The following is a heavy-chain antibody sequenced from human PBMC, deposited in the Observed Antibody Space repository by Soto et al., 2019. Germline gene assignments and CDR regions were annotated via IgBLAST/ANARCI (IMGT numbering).Heavy chain of an antibody. CDR2: INPNSGGT. V-gene: IGHV1-2*02. Sequence: ASVKVSCKASGYTFTGYYMHWVRQAPGQGREWMGWINPNSGGTSYAQKFQGRVTMTRDTSTSTVYMELSSLRSEDTAVYYCARDIRCSSTSCYMGTPKYGMDVWGQGTTVTVSS. CDR1: GYTFTGYY. J-gene: IGHJ6*02. CDR3: ARDIRCSSTSCYMGTPKYGMDV. D-gene: IGHD2-2*02.